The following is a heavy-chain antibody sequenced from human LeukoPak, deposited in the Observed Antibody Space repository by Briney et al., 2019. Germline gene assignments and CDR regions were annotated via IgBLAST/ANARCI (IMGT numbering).Heavy chain of an antibody. CDR1: GGSISSSSYY. D-gene: IGHD1-26*01. V-gene: IGHV4-39*01. J-gene: IGHJ4*02. Sequence: SETLPLTCTVSGGSISSSSYYWGWIRQPPGKGLEWIGSIYYSGSTYYNPSLKSRVTISVDTSKNQFSLKLSSVTAADTAVYYCARHTGRWEPPTSGEFDYWGQGTLVTVSS. CDR3: ARHTGRWEPPTSGEFDY. CDR2: IYYSGST.